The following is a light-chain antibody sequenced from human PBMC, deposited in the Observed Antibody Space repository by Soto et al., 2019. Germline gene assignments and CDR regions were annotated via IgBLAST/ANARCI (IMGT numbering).Light chain of an antibody. CDR2: AVS. Sequence: QSALTQPASVSGSPGQSITISCSGTSSDIGSYDHVAWYQQFPGKSPKLIIYAVSDRPSGVSDRFSGSKSGISAPLTIPGLQTEDEADYYCISYTDRQSYLFGTGTKVTVL. CDR3: ISYTDRQSYL. J-gene: IGLJ1*01. CDR1: SSDIGSYDH. V-gene: IGLV2-14*03.